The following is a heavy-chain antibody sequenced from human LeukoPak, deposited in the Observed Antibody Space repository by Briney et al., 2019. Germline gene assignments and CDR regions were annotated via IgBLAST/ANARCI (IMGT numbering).Heavy chain of an antibody. V-gene: IGHV4-59*08. D-gene: IGHD3-3*01. J-gene: IGHJ4*02. CDR3: ARHDFWSGFDY. CDR1: GRSIDNYY. Sequence: SETLSLTCTVSGRSIDNYYWGWMRQSPRKGLECIAYIFYNGRTNYNLSLKNRVTISVDTSKTQFSLNLNYVPAADTAVYYCARHDFWSGFDYWGQGALVTVSS. CDR2: IFYNGRT.